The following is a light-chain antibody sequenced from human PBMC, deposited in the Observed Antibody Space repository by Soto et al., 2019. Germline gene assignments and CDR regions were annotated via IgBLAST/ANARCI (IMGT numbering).Light chain of an antibody. V-gene: IGLV2-14*01. Sequence: QSVLTQPASVSGSPGQSITISCTGTSSDVGGYNYVSWYQQHPGKAPKLMIYDVSNRPSGVSNRFSGSKSGNTASLTISGLQAEDDADYYCSSYGVFGTGTKVTVL. CDR3: SSYGV. CDR2: DVS. J-gene: IGLJ1*01. CDR1: SSDVGGYNY.